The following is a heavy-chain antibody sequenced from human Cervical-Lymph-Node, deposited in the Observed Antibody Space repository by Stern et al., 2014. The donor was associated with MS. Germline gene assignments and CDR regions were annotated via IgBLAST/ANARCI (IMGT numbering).Heavy chain of an antibody. Sequence: QDQLVQSGAEVKKPGASVKVSCKASGYTFTSYAMHWVRQAPGQRLEWMGWINAGNGNTKYSQKFQGRVTITRDTSASTAYMELSSLRSEDTAVYYCASPERFLEWLPNYGMDVWGQGTTVTVSS. D-gene: IGHD3-3*01. J-gene: IGHJ6*02. CDR3: ASPERFLEWLPNYGMDV. V-gene: IGHV1-3*01. CDR1: GYTFTSYA. CDR2: INAGNGNT.